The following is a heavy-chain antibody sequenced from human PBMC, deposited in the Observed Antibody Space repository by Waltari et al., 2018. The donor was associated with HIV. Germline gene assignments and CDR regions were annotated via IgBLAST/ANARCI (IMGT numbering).Heavy chain of an antibody. CDR2: IYYSGST. V-gene: IGHV4-61*03. CDR1: GGSVSSGSYY. J-gene: IGHJ1*01. Sequence: QVQLQESGPGLVKPSETLSLTCTVSGGSVSSGSYYWSWIRQPPGKGLEWIGYIYYSGSTDYNPSLKSRVAISVDTSKNHFSLKLTSVTAADTAVYYCAREDGGNSGYFQHWGQGTLVTVSS. D-gene: IGHD2-21*02. CDR3: AREDGGNSGYFQH.